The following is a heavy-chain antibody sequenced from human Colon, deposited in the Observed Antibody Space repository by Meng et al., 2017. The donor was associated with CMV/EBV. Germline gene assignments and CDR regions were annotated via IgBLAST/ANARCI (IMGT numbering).Heavy chain of an antibody. V-gene: IGHV3-30*04. CDR2: ISYDGRKN. D-gene: IGHD3-22*01. CDR3: ARDISGNYSWDY. J-gene: IGHJ4*02. Sequence: GGSLRLSCAASGFTFSSYGVHWVRQAPGKGLEWVALISYDGRKNYYADSVKGRFTISRDNSENTVYLQMNSLRPEDTALYYCARDISGNYSWDYWGQGTLVTVSS. CDR1: GFTFSSYG.